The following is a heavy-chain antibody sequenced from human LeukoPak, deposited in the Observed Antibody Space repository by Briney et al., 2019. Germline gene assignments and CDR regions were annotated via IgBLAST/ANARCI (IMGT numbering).Heavy chain of an antibody. CDR2: ISWNSGSI. D-gene: IGHD6-19*01. CDR1: GFTLDDYG. Sequence: GGSLRLSCAVSGFTLDDYGMHWVRQAPGPGLERVSGISWNSGSIGYADSAKGRFTISRDNAKNSLYLLMNSLIAEETAVYYCGKDVGSSGWYSYFQFWGWGTLVTVTS. J-gene: IGHJ1*01. CDR3: GKDVGSSGWYSYFQF. V-gene: IGHV3-9*01.